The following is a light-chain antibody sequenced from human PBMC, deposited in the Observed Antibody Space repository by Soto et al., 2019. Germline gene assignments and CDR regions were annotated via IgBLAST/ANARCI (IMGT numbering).Light chain of an antibody. Sequence: QAVVTQPPSVSGAPGQRVSISCTGSSSNIGARYDVHWYQQLPGTAPKLLIYDNNNRPSGVPDRFSGSRSGTSASLAITGLQAEDEADYYCQSYDSSLSGSGVFGTGTKLTVL. V-gene: IGLV1-40*01. J-gene: IGLJ1*01. CDR1: SSNIGARYD. CDR3: QSYDSSLSGSGV. CDR2: DNN.